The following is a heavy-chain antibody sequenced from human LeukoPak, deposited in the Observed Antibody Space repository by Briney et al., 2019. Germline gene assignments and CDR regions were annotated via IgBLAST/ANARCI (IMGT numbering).Heavy chain of an antibody. CDR2: IYHSGST. Sequence: TSETLSLTCGVSGGSISSSYWWSWVRQPPGKGLEWIGEIYHSGSTNYNPSLKSRVTISVDTSKNQFSLKLSSVTAADTAVYYCARRGYSYGKKFDYWGQGTLVTVSS. CDR1: GGSISSSYW. D-gene: IGHD5-18*01. V-gene: IGHV4-4*02. CDR3: ARRGYSYGKKFDY. J-gene: IGHJ4*02.